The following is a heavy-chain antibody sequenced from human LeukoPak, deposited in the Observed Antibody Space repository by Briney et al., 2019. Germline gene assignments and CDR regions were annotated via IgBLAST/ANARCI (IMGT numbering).Heavy chain of an antibody. Sequence: SETLSLTCTVSGGSIRSSSYYWGWIRRPPGKGLEWIGSIYYSGSTYYNPSLKSRVTISVDTSKNQFSLKLSSVIAADTALYYCASAYDISGYYYYMDVWGKGTTVTVSS. D-gene: IGHD3-22*01. V-gene: IGHV4-39*07. CDR1: GGSIRSSSYY. CDR3: ASAYDISGYYYYMDV. J-gene: IGHJ6*03. CDR2: IYYSGST.